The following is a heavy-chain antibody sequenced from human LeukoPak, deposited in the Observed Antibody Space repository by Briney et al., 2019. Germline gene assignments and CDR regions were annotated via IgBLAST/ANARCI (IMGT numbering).Heavy chain of an antibody. CDR3: ARARGAVAGIFDP. V-gene: IGHV4-59*01. CDR2: IYYSGST. CDR1: GGSISSYY. D-gene: IGHD6-19*01. Sequence: PSETLSLTCTVSGGSISSYYWSWIRQPPGKGLEWIGYIYYSGSTNYNPSLKSRVTISVDTSKNQFSLKLSSVTAADTAVYYCARARGAVAGIFDPWGQGTLVTVSS. J-gene: IGHJ5*02.